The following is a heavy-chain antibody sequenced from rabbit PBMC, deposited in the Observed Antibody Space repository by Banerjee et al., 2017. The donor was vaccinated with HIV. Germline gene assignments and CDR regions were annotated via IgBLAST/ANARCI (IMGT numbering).Heavy chain of an antibody. Sequence: QEQLVESGGGLVQPEGSLTLTCKASGFDFSSNAMCWVRQAPGKGPEWIGCINTSSGNTVYATWAKGRLTISKTSWTTVTLQMTSLTAADTATYFCLRRWHSTDLWGQGTLVTVS. CDR3: LRRWHSTDL. CDR1: GFDFSSNA. CDR2: INTSSGNT. V-gene: IGHV1S47*01. J-gene: IGHJ6*01. D-gene: IGHD7-1*01.